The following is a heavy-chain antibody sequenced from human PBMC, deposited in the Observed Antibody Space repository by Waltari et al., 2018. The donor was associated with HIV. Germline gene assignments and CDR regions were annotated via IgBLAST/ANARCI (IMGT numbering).Heavy chain of an antibody. J-gene: IGHJ6*02. V-gene: IGHV3-23*01. CDR2: ISYSGGST. CDR3: AKITSTSWYYYGMDV. D-gene: IGHD2-2*01. CDR1: GFTFSTYA. Sequence: EVQLLESGGGLVQPGGSLRLSCAASGFTFSTYAMSWVRQAPGKGREWVSGISYSGGSTYYADSVKGRFTISRDNSKNTLYLQMNSLRAEDTAVYYCAKITSTSWYYYGMDVWGQGTTVTVSS.